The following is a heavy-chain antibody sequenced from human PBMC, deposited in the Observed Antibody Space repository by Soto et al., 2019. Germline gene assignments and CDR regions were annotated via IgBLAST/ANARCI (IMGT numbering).Heavy chain of an antibody. J-gene: IGHJ4*02. V-gene: IGHV3-7*01. Sequence: GGSLRLSCAAAGFTFSGYWMSWVRQAPGKGLEWVAYIKEDGSERYSVDSVKGRFTISRDNARNSLYLQMNSLRAEDTAVCYCARDPRYCSDGICYPFCDYWGQGTRVTVSS. CDR2: IKEDGSER. D-gene: IGHD2-15*01. CDR3: ARDPRYCSDGICYPFCDY. CDR1: GFTFSGYW.